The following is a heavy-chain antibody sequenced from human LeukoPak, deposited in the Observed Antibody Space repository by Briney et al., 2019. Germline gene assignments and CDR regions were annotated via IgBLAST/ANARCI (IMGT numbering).Heavy chain of an antibody. Sequence: GGSLRLSCAASGFTFDDYAMHWVRQAPGKGLEWVSGISWNSGSIGYADSVKGRFTISRDNAKNSLYLQMNSLRAEDTALYYCAKDRIGQWLRFGGDFDYWGQGTLVTVSS. CDR1: GFTFDDYA. V-gene: IGHV3-9*01. D-gene: IGHD5-12*01. CDR2: ISWNSGSI. CDR3: AKDRIGQWLRFGGDFDY. J-gene: IGHJ4*02.